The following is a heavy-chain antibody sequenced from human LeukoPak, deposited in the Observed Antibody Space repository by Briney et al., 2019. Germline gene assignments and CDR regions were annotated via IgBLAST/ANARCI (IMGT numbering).Heavy chain of an antibody. CDR3: AKDVAVAGTSGPWFNYYYYYGMDV. V-gene: IGHV3-23*01. Sequence: GGSLRLSCAASGFTFSSYAMSWVRQAPGKGLEWVSAISGSGGSTYYADSVKGRFTISRDNSKNTLYLQMNSLRAEDTAVYYCAKDVAVAGTSGPWFNYYYYYGMDVWGQGTTVTVSS. J-gene: IGHJ6*02. CDR2: ISGSGGST. CDR1: GFTFSSYA. D-gene: IGHD6-19*01.